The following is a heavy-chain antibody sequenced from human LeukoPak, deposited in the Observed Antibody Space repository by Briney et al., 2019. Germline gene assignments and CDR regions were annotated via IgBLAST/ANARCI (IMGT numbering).Heavy chain of an antibody. V-gene: IGHV3-21*01. D-gene: IGHD3-9*01. J-gene: IGHJ4*02. CDR2: ISSSSSYI. CDR1: GFTFSSYS. Sequence: GGSLRLSCAASGFTFSSYSMNWVRQAPGKGLEWVSSISSSSSYIYYADSVKGRFTISRDNAKNSLYLQMNSLRAEDTAVYYCARGGGVDILTGFQYWGQGTLVTVSS. CDR3: ARGGGVDILTGFQY.